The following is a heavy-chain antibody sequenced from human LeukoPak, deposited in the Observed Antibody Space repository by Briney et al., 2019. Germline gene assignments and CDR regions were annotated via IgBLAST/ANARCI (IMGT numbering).Heavy chain of an antibody. CDR3: ARDMEYCSGGSCYSPIDY. CDR1: GYTFTGYY. J-gene: IGHJ4*02. D-gene: IGHD2-15*01. V-gene: IGHV1-2*02. Sequence: GASVKVSCKASGYTFTGYYIHWVRQAPGQGLEWMGWINPNSGGTNCAQKFQGRVTMTRDTSISTAYMELSSLRSDDTAVYYCARDMEYCSGGSCYSPIDYWGQGTLVTVSS. CDR2: INPNSGGT.